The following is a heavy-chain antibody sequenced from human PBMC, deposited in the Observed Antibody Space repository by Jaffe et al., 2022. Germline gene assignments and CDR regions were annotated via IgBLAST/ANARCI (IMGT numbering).Heavy chain of an antibody. D-gene: IGHD3-3*01. V-gene: IGHV3-23*01. J-gene: IGHJ6*03. CDR2: ISGSGGST. CDR3: AKTRREYYDFWSGYHSPHYYMDV. Sequence: EVQLLESGGGLVQPGGSLRLSCAASGFTFSSYAMSWVRQAPGKGLEWVSAISGSGGSTYYADSVKGRFTISRDNSKNTLYLQMNSLRAEDTAVYYCAKTRREYYDFWSGYHSPHYYMDVWGKGTTVTVSS. CDR1: GFTFSSYA.